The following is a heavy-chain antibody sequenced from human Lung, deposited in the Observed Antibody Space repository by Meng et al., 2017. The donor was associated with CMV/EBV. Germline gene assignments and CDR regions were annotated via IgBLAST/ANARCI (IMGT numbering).Heavy chain of an antibody. D-gene: IGHD3-10*01. CDR3: ARDSYYQDAFDI. J-gene: IGHJ3*02. V-gene: IGHV3-74*01. CDR1: GFTFGFYW. Sequence: GGSXRLXCAASGFTFGFYWMHWVRQAPGKGLVWVSRTNNDGSSTNYADSVKGRFTISRDNAKNMLYLQMNSLRAEDTAVYYCARDSYYQDAFDIWGQGTWVTVSS. CDR2: TNNDGSST.